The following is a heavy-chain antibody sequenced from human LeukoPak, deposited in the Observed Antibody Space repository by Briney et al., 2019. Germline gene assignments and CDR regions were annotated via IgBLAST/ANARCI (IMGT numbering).Heavy chain of an antibody. Sequence: PGGSLRLSCAASGFTFSSYSMNWVCQAPGKGLEWVSYISSSSSTIYYADSVKGRFTISRDNAKNSLYLQMNSLRDEDTAVYYCARDTDDYVWGSYRPTPWGQGTLVTVSS. CDR1: GFTFSSYS. CDR2: ISSSSSTI. V-gene: IGHV3-48*02. CDR3: ARDTDDYVWGSYRPTP. J-gene: IGHJ5*02. D-gene: IGHD3-16*02.